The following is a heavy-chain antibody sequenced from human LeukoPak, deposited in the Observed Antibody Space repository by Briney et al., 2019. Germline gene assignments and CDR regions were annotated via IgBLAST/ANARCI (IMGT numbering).Heavy chain of an antibody. V-gene: IGHV3-30*19. CDR1: GFTFSSYG. D-gene: IGHD2-2*01. Sequence: GGSLRLSCAASGFTFSSYGMHWVRQAPGKGLEWVAVISHDGSNKYYADSVKGRFTISRDNSKNTLYLQMNSLRAEDTAVYYCARELVVVPAATNWFDPWGQGTLVTVSS. CDR2: ISHDGSNK. CDR3: ARELVVVPAATNWFDP. J-gene: IGHJ5*02.